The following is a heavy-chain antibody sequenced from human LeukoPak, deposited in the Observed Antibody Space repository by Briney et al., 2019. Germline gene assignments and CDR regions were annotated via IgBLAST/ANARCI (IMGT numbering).Heavy chain of an antibody. CDR3: ARQRDYGGAH. J-gene: IGHJ4*02. Sequence: SEPLSLTCTVSGGSISSSSYYWGWIRQPPGKGLEWIGSIYYSGSTYYNPSLKSRVTISVDTSKNQFSLKLSSVTAADTAVYYCARQRDYGGAHWGEGTLVTVSS. CDR2: IYYSGST. V-gene: IGHV4-39*01. D-gene: IGHD4-23*01. CDR1: GGSISSSSYY.